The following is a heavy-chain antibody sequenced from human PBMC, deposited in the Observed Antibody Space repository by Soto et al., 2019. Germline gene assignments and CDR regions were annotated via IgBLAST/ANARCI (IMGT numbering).Heavy chain of an antibody. CDR2: MHTSGST. D-gene: IGHD5-12*01. Sequence: PSETLSLTCLVSGVSIITYHWSWIRPPAGKGLEWIGRMHTSGSTNYNPSLKSRVSMSVDTSKNHFSLKVSSVTAADTAVYYCARDEYGYGDSYDSWGQGTLVTVSS. CDR1: GVSIITYH. V-gene: IGHV4-4*07. J-gene: IGHJ4*02. CDR3: ARDEYGYGDSYDS.